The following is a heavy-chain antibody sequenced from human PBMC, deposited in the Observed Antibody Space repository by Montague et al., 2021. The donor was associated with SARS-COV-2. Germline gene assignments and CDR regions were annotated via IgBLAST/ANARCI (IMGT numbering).Heavy chain of an antibody. J-gene: IGHJ4*02. Sequence: SETLSLTCTVSGGSVSSGGYYWSWIRQPPGKGLEWIGYIHYSGXTXYXXXXKXRVTISLDTSKNQFSLKLTSVTAADTAVYYCARVSLAAAATRSDYWGQGTLVTVSS. V-gene: IGHV4-61*08. D-gene: IGHD6-13*01. CDR1: GGSVSSGGYY. CDR2: IHYSGXT. CDR3: ARVSLAAAATRSDY.